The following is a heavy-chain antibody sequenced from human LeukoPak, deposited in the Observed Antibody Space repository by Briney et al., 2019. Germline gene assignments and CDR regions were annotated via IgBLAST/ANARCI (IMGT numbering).Heavy chain of an antibody. CDR1: GFTFSSYA. CDR2: ISDGGST. Sequence: GGSLRLSCAASGFTFSSYAMSWVRQAPGKGLEWLSTISDGGSTFYADSVKGRFTISRDNSKNTLYLQMNSLRAEDTAVYYCASTGSSSWYDYWGQGTLVTVSS. CDR3: ASTGSSSWYDY. D-gene: IGHD6-13*01. V-gene: IGHV3-23*01. J-gene: IGHJ4*02.